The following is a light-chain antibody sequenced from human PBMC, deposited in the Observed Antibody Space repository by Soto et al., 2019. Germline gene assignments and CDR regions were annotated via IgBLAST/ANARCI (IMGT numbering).Light chain of an antibody. CDR1: QSVSSSH. V-gene: IGKV3-20*01. CDR2: GAS. Sequence: EIVLTQSPGTLSLSPGERATLSCRASQSVSSSHLAWYQQKPGQAPRPLIYGASSRATGIPDTFSGSGSRTDFTLTIVKVEPEDFTVSYCQRYDSSPETFGQGTKVDIK. J-gene: IGKJ1*01. CDR3: QRYDSSPET.